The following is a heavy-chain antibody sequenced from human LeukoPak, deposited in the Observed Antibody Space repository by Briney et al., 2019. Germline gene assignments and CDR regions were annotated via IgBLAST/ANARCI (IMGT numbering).Heavy chain of an antibody. J-gene: IGHJ4*02. V-gene: IGHV3-23*01. CDR3: AKGVEWLVAGLIDD. CDR2: ISASGDST. D-gene: IGHD3-3*01. CDR1: GFTFSTYG. Sequence: GGPLRLSCAASGFTFSTYGMGWVRQAPGKGLAWVSGISASGDSTYNAESVRGRFTISRDNSKNMLYLQMNSLRVDDTAVYYCAKGVEWLVAGLIDDWGQGTLVSVSS.